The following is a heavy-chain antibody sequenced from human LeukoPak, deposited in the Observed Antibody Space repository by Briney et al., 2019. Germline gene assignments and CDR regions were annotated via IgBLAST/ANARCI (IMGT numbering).Heavy chain of an antibody. CDR1: GFTFSSYA. CDR2: ISGSGSTS. Sequence: GGSLRLSCAASGFTFSSYAMTWVRQAPGKGLEWVSAISGSGSTSYYADSVKGRFTISRDNSNNTLYLQMNSLRAEDTAVYYCAKGISITMIVVVNDDAFDIWGQGTMVTVSS. J-gene: IGHJ3*02. D-gene: IGHD3-22*01. CDR3: AKGISITMIVVVNDDAFDI. V-gene: IGHV3-23*01.